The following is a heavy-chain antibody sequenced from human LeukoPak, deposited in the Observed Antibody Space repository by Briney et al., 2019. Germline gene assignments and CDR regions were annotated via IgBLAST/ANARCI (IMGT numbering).Heavy chain of an antibody. CDR3: ARGRVSPDV. J-gene: IGHJ6*04. CDR1: GFTFSSYS. CDR2: ISSSSTI. Sequence: TGGSLRLSCAASGFTFSSYSMNWVRQAPGKGLEWVSYISSSSTIYYADSVKGRFTISRDNAKNSLHLQMNSLRGEDTAVYYCARGRVSPDVWGKGTTVTVSS. V-gene: IGHV3-48*04.